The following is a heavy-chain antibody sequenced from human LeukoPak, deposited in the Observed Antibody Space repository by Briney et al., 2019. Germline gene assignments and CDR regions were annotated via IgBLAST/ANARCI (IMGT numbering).Heavy chain of an antibody. J-gene: IGHJ4*02. CDR2: ISSSSNTI. Sequence: PGGSLRLSCAASGFTFSSYSMNWVRQAPGKGLEWVSYISSSSNTIYYADYVKGRFTISRDNTQNSLYLQMNSLRAEDTAVYYCAWDYYDNSGHNLGGYWGQGTLVTVSS. CDR1: GFTFSSYS. V-gene: IGHV3-48*01. CDR3: AWDYYDNSGHNLGGY. D-gene: IGHD3-22*01.